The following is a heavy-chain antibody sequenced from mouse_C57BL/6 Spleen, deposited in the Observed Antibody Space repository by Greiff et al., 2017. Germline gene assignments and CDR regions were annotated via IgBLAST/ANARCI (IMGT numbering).Heavy chain of an antibody. Sequence: VQLQQSGPELVKPGASVKISCKASGYTFTDYYMNLVKQSHGKSLEWIGDINPNNGGTNYNQKFKGKATLTVDKSSSTAYMELRSLTSEYSAVYYCARQGKIVLRYAFDDWGKGTTLTVSS. CDR3: ARQGKIVLRYAFDD. V-gene: IGHV1-26*01. D-gene: IGHD1-1*01. J-gene: IGHJ2*01. CDR2: INPNNGGT. CDR1: GYTFTDYY.